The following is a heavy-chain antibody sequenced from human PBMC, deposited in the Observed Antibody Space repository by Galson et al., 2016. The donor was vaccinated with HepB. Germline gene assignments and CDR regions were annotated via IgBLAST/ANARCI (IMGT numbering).Heavy chain of an antibody. CDR3: ARDLGVRTPGNWFDP. D-gene: IGHD3-10*01. Sequence: SLRLSCAASGFTLSDYYMSWIRQAPGKGLEWISYISSGSGSTIYYADSVKGRLTIPRDNAKNSLYLQMNSLRAEDTAVYYCARDLGVRTPGNWFDPWGQGTLVTVSS. CDR2: ISSGSGSTI. CDR1: GFTLSDYY. V-gene: IGHV3-11*01. J-gene: IGHJ5*02.